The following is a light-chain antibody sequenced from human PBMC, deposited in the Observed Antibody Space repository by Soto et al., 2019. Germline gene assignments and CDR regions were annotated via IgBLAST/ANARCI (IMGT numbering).Light chain of an antibody. Sequence: QSVLTQPASVSGSLGQSITISCTGTSSDVGAYNSVSWYQQHPGKAPKLIIFEVFNRPSGASTRFSGSKSGNTASLTISGLQADDEADYYCSSYTDSSTYVFGTGTNVTVL. CDR3: SSYTDSSTYV. CDR1: SSDVGAYNS. J-gene: IGLJ1*01. CDR2: EVF. V-gene: IGLV2-14*01.